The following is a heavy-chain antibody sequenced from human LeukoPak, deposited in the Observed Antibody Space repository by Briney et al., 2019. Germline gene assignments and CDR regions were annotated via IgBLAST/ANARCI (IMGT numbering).Heavy chain of an antibody. V-gene: IGHV3-48*01. CDR2: ISSSSSTI. J-gene: IGHJ3*02. CDR3: ARGLDYYDSSGYYSSAFDI. Sequence: PGGSLRLSCAASGFTFSSYEMNWVRQAPGKGLEWVSYISSSSSTIYYADSVKGRFTISRDNAKNSLYLQMNSLRAEDTAVYYCARGLDYYDSSGYYSSAFDIWGQGTMVTVSS. D-gene: IGHD3-22*01. CDR1: GFTFSSYE.